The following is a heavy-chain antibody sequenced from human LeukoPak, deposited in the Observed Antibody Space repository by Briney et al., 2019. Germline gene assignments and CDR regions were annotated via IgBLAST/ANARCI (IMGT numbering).Heavy chain of an antibody. CDR2: ISYDDTNK. CDR1: GFTFSNYA. CDR3: ARGEEVQWLVPDY. V-gene: IGHV3-30*04. D-gene: IGHD6-19*01. J-gene: IGHJ4*02. Sequence: GGSLRLSCAASGFTFSNYALHWVRQAPGKGLEWVAVISYDDTNKYYVDSVKGRFTISRDNSKNTLYLQMNSLRAEDTAVYYCARGEEVQWLVPDYWGQGTLVTVSS.